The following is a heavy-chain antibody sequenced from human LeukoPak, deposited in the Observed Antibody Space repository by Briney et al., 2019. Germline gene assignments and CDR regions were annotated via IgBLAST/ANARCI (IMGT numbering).Heavy chain of an antibody. CDR3: ARGGGIAAAGTCYFDY. J-gene: IGHJ4*02. CDR2: INHSGST. CDR1: GGSISCGDYY. D-gene: IGHD6-13*01. V-gene: IGHV4-34*01. Sequence: SETLSLTCTVSGGSISCGDYYWSWIRQPPGKGLEWIGEINHSGSTNYNPSLKSRVTISVDTSKNQFSLKLSSVTAADTAVYYCARGGGIAAAGTCYFDYWGQGTLVTVSS.